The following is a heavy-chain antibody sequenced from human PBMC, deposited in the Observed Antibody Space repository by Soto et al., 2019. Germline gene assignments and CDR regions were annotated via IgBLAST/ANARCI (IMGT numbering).Heavy chain of an antibody. D-gene: IGHD3-3*01. V-gene: IGHV2-5*01. Sequence: QITLKESGPTLVNPTQQLTLTCTFSGLSIGTTGVGVGWIRQPPRKALEWLALIYWNDDKRYSPSLKSRLTITKDPSKNQVVLTMTNMDPVDTAPYYCAHVSTYYDLWSGDIPWAYWGQGTLVTVSS. CDR3: AHVSTYYDLWSGDIPWAY. CDR2: IYWNDDK. CDR1: GLSIGTTGVG. J-gene: IGHJ4*02.